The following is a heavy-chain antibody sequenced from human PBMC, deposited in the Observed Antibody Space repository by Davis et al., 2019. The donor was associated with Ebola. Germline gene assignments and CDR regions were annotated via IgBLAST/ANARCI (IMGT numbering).Heavy chain of an antibody. Sequence: ESLKISCAASGFTFSSYEMNWVRQPPGKGLEWIGEINHSGITNYNPSLKSRVTISVDTSKNQFSLKLSSVTAADTAVYYCARVGVIAAAGGGVYYYYGMDVWGQGTTVTVSS. D-gene: IGHD6-13*01. V-gene: IGHV4-34*01. CDR2: INHSGIT. CDR1: GFTFSSYE. J-gene: IGHJ6*02. CDR3: ARVGVIAAAGGGVYYYYGMDV.